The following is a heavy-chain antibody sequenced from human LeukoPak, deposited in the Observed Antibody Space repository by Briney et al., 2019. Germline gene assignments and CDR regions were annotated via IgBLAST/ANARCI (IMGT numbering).Heavy chain of an antibody. D-gene: IGHD4-17*01. V-gene: IGHV1-2*02. Sequence: ASVKVSCKASGYTFTGYYMHWVRQAPGQGLEWMGWINPNSGGTNYAQKFQGRVTMTRDTSISTAYMELSRLRSDDTAVYYCARDRDGEYANDAFDIWGRGTMVTVSS. CDR2: INPNSGGT. CDR3: ARDRDGEYANDAFDI. J-gene: IGHJ3*02. CDR1: GYTFTGYY.